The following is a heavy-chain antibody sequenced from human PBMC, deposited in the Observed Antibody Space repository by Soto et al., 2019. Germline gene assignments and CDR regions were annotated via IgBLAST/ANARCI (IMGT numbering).Heavy chain of an antibody. D-gene: IGHD3-3*01. Sequence: ASVKVSCRASGYTFTGYYRHWVRQAPGQGLEWMGWINPNSGGTNYAQKFQGRVTMTRDTSISTAYMELSRLRSDDTTVYYCARGYDFWSGRGWLEPLGQGTLVTICS. CDR1: GYTFTGYY. V-gene: IGHV1-2*02. CDR3: ARGYDFWSGRGWLEP. J-gene: IGHJ5*02. CDR2: INPNSGGT.